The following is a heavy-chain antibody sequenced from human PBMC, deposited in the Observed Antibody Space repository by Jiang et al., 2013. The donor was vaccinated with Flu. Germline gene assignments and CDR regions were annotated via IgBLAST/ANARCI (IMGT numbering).Heavy chain of an antibody. J-gene: IGHJ4*02. CDR1: NAA. D-gene: IGHD6-19*01. CDR3: VRGGWGSPYYFDY. Sequence: NAAWNWIRQSPSRGLEWLGRTYYRSKWYNDYTTSVKSRITINPDTSKNQFSLQLKSVTPEDTAVYYCVRGGWGSPYYFDYWAQGTLVTVSS. V-gene: IGHV6-1*01. CDR2: TYYRSKWYN.